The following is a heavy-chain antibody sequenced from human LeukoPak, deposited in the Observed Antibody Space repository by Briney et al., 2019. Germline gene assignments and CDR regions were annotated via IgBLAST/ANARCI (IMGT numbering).Heavy chain of an antibody. V-gene: IGHV3-30*03. CDR1: GFTFSSYG. D-gene: IGHD2-2*01. J-gene: IGHJ6*03. CDR3: ATVGVPATKYYYMDV. Sequence: GGSLRLSCAASGFTFSSYGMHWVRQAPGKGLEWVAVISYDGSNKYYADSVKGRFTISRDNSKNTLYLQMNSLRAEDTAVYYCATVGVPATKYYYMDVWGKGTTVTVSS. CDR2: ISYDGSNK.